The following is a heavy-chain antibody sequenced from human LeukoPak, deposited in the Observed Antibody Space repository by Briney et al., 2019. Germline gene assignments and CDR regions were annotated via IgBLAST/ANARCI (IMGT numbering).Heavy chain of an antibody. Sequence: SSVKSSCKTLGYTFTASYIHWVRQAPVQGLVRRGGINPNSGVTKYAQRCQGRDTMTRDTSISTAYIDLSRLTSDDTAVYYCASGGYYDPNYFDYWGQGTLVTVSS. CDR2: INPNSGVT. J-gene: IGHJ4*02. D-gene: IGHD3-3*01. V-gene: IGHV1-2*02. CDR3: ASGGYYDPNYFDY. CDR1: GYTFTASY.